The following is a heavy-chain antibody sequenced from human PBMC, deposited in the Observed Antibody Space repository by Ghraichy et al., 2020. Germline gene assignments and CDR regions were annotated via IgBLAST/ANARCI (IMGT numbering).Heavy chain of an antibody. V-gene: IGHV4-30-4*08. CDR1: GDSTSSGDYY. CDR3: ARARNSSGYYSVGY. CDR2: IYKSGST. J-gene: IGHJ4*02. Sequence: SETLSLTCTVSGDSTSSGDYYWGWIRQLPGKGLEWIGYIYKSGSTYYTPSLKSRLTISIDASKNQFSLKLNSVTAADTAVYYCARARNSSGYYSVGYWGQGTLVTVSS. D-gene: IGHD3-22*01.